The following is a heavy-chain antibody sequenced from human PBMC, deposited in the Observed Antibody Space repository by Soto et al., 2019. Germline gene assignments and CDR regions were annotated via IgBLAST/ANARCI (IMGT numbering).Heavy chain of an antibody. J-gene: IGHJ4*02. CDR3: ARPGSSAGWYYFDY. CDR2: ISYSGST. Sequence: ASETLSLTCTVSGGSISSGSYYWGWIRQPPGKELEWIGSISYSGSTYYNPSLKSRVTISVDTSKNQFSLKLSSVTPADTAVYYCARPGSSAGWYYFDYWGQGTLVTVSS. D-gene: IGHD6-19*01. CDR1: GGSISSGSYY. V-gene: IGHV4-39*01.